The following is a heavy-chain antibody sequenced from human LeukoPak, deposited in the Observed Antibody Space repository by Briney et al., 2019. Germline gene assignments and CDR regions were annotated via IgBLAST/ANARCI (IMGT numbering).Heavy chain of an antibody. CDR1: GFTFSSYS. J-gene: IGHJ6*03. CDR2: INSSSSYI. CDR3: ARDPYGYSYGIYYYYYMDV. Sequence: GGSLRLSCAASGFTFSSYSMNWVRQAPGKGLEWVSSINSSSSYIYYADSVKGRFTISRDNAKNSLYLQMNSLRAEDTAVYYCARDPYGYSYGIYYYYYMDVWGKGTTVTVSS. D-gene: IGHD5-18*01. V-gene: IGHV3-21*01.